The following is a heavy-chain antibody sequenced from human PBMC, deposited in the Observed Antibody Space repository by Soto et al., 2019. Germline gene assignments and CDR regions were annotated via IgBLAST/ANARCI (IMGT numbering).Heavy chain of an antibody. CDR3: ARLITIFGFDP. CDR2: IYYSGST. Sequence: TSETLSLTCTVSGGSISSGDYYWSWIRQPPGKGLEWIGYIYYSGSTYYNPSLKSRVTISVDTSKNQFSLKLSSVTAADTAVYYCARLITIFGFDPWGQGTLVTVSS. CDR1: GGSISSGDYY. D-gene: IGHD3-3*01. V-gene: IGHV4-30-4*01. J-gene: IGHJ5*02.